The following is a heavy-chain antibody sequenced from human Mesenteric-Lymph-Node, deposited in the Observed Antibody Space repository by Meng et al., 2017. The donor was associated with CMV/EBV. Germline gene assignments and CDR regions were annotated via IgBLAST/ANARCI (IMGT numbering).Heavy chain of an antibody. CDR3: ANSYDSSGYPTFDF. CDR1: GFTFSSYA. D-gene: IGHD3-22*01. Sequence: GESLKISCAASGFTFSSYAMHWVRQAPGKGLEWVSGITPSGSNTYYANSVKGRFTISRDNSKNTLYLQMNSLRTEDTAVYTCANSYDSSGYPTFDFWGQGTLVTVSS. V-gene: IGHV3-23*01. J-gene: IGHJ4*02. CDR2: ITPSGSNT.